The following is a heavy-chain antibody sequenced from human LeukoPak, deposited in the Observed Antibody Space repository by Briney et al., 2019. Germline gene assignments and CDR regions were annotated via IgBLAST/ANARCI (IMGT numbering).Heavy chain of an antibody. CDR3: ACSSSVSGDYFDY. J-gene: IGHJ4*02. CDR1: GYIFTSYW. V-gene: IGHV5-51*01. D-gene: IGHD2-2*01. CDR2: IYPGDSDT. Sequence: GESLKISCKGSGYIFTSYWIGWVRQMPGKGLEWMGIIYPGDSDTRYSPSFQGQVTISADKSITTAYLQWSSLKASDTAMYYCACSSSVSGDYFDYWGQGTLATVSS.